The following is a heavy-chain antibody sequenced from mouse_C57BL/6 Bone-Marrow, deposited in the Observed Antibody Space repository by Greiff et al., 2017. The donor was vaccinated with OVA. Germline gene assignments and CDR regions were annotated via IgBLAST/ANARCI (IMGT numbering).Heavy chain of an antibody. V-gene: IGHV5-17*01. Sequence: EVHLVESGGGLVKPGGSLKLSCAASGFTFSDYGMHWVRQAPEKGLEWVAYISSGSSTIYYADTVKGRFTISRDNAKNTLFLQMTSLRSEDTAMYYCARAPFAFCYGSSLDYWGQGTTLTVSS. CDR1: GFTFSDYG. CDR2: ISSGSSTI. D-gene: IGHD1-1*01. CDR3: ARAPFAFCYGSSLDY. J-gene: IGHJ2*01.